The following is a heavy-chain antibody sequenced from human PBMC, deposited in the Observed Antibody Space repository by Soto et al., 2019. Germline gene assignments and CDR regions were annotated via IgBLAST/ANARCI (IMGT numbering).Heavy chain of an antibody. Sequence: EVQLLESGGGLVQPGGSLRLSCAASGFTFSSYAMSWVRQAPGKGLEWVSAISGSGGSTYYADSVKGRFTISRDNSKNTYDLRISILRAEDTAVYYCAKDRGPDSSGWYSSWYFDLWGRGTLVTVSS. J-gene: IGHJ2*01. V-gene: IGHV3-23*01. CDR3: AKDRGPDSSGWYSSWYFDL. CDR1: GFTFSSYA. CDR2: ISGSGGST. D-gene: IGHD6-19*01.